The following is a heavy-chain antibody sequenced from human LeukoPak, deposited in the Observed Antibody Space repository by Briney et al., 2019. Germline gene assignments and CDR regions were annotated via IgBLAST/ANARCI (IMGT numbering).Heavy chain of an antibody. CDR3: ARTRGGYSYGYCLD. D-gene: IGHD5-18*01. Sequence: ASVKVSCKASGYTFTSYGISWVRQAPGQGLEWMGWISAYNGNTNYAQKLQGRVTMTTDTSTSTAYMELRSLRSDDTAVYYCARTRGGYSYGYCLDWGQGTLVTVSS. J-gene: IGHJ4*02. CDR1: GYTFTSYG. V-gene: IGHV1-18*01. CDR2: ISAYNGNT.